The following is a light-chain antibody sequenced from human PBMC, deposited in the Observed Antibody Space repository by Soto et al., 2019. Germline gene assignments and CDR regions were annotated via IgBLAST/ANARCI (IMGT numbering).Light chain of an antibody. CDR2: KAS. V-gene: IGKV1-5*03. Sequence: DINITESPSTLSASVEDRVTITCRASQSISSWLAWYQQKPGKAPKLLIYKASSLESGVPSRFSGSGSGTEFTLTISSLQPDDFATYYCQQYNSYSWTFGQGTKVGI. CDR1: QSISSW. J-gene: IGKJ1*01. CDR3: QQYNSYSWT.